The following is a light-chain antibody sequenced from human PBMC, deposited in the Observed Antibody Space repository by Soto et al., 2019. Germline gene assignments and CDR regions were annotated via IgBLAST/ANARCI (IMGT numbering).Light chain of an antibody. CDR2: ENN. CDR3: GTWDSSLTAGV. Sequence: QSVLTQPPSVSAAPGQRVTISCSGSSSNIANNYVSWYQRLPGTAPKLLIYENNKRPSGIPDRFSGSKSGTSATLGITGLQTGDEADYFCGTWDSSLTAGVFGGGTKVTVL. J-gene: IGLJ2*01. CDR1: SSNIANNY. V-gene: IGLV1-51*01.